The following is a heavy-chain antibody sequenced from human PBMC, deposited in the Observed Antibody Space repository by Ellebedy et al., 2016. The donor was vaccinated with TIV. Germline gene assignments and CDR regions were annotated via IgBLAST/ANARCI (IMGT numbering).Heavy chain of an antibody. D-gene: IGHD2-15*01. Sequence: PGGSLRLSCVASGFTFSTYSLNWVRQAPGKGLEWVSSISTITNYADSVRGRFTISRDNAKNSLYLQMNSLRAEDTALYYCSRGGGCGGGTCYYPDFWGQGTLVTVSS. V-gene: IGHV3-21*01. CDR3: SRGGGCGGGTCYYPDF. CDR2: ISTIT. CDR1: GFTFSTYS. J-gene: IGHJ4*02.